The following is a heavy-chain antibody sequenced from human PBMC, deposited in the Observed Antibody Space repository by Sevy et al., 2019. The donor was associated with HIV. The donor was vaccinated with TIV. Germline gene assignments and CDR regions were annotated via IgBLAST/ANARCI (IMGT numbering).Heavy chain of an antibody. CDR3: ARGREAARPFGYFDL. Sequence: SETLSLTCAVYGGSFSSYYWSWIRQPPGKGLEWIGEINHSGSTNYNPSLKSRVTISIDTSKNQFSLNLSSVTAADTAVFYCARGREAARPFGYFDLWGRGTLFTVSS. V-gene: IGHV4-34*01. CDR2: INHSGST. CDR1: GGSFSSYY. J-gene: IGHJ2*01. D-gene: IGHD6-6*01.